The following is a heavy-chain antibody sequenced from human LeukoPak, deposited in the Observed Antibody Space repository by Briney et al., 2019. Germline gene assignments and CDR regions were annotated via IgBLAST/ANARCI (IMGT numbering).Heavy chain of an antibody. CDR3: ARGSRYGDYPYYCDF. CDR1: GFTFSSYG. Sequence: HPGGSLRLSCAASGFTFSSYGMHWVRQAPGKGLEWVAFVRYDGNNPYYSASVKGRFTISRDNSKNTVLLQMNNLRLEDAAVYYCARGSRYGDYPYYCDFWGQGTLVTVSS. V-gene: IGHV3-30*02. J-gene: IGHJ4*02. CDR2: VRYDGNNP. D-gene: IGHD4-17*01.